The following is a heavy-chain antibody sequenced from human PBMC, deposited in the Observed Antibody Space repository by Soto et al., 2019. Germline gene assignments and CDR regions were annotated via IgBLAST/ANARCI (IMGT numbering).Heavy chain of an antibody. V-gene: IGHV3-64*01. CDR1: GFTLSGYA. CDR3: ARRARPDFYYMDV. D-gene: IGHD6-6*01. J-gene: IGHJ6*03. Sequence: EVQLAESGGGLAQPGGSLRLSCAASGFTLSGYAMNWVRQAPGKGLEYVSVISSNGVGTYYANSVQGRFTICRDNSKNTVYLRMGSLRPEDMAVYYCARRARPDFYYMDVWGKGTTVTVSS. CDR2: ISSNGVGT.